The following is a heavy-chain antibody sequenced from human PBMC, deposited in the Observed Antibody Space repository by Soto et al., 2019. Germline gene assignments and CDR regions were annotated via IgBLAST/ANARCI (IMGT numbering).Heavy chain of an antibody. V-gene: IGHV4-31*03. J-gene: IGHJ5*02. CDR2: IYCSGST. CDR1: GGSISSGGYY. Sequence: SLTCTVSGGSISSGGYYWSWIRQHPGKGLEWIGYIYCSGSTYYNPSLKSRVTISVDTSKNQFSLKLSSVTAADTAVYYCAGALVLMVYAPPENWFDPWGQGTLVTVSS. CDR3: AGALVLMVYAPPENWFDP. D-gene: IGHD2-8*01.